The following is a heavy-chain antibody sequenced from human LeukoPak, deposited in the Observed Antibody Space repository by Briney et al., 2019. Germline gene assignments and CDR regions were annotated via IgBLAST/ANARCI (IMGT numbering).Heavy chain of an antibody. J-gene: IGHJ4*02. V-gene: IGHV3-23*01. D-gene: IGHD3-16*01. CDR3: SEGDWGDD. CDR2: ISDSGGST. CDR1: GFTFSRYA. Sequence: GGSLRLSCAASGFTFSRYAMSWVRQAPGKGLEWVSVISDSGGSTNYADSVKGRFTVSRDNSISTLYLQMDSLRTDDTAVYYCSEGDWGDDWGQGALVTVSS.